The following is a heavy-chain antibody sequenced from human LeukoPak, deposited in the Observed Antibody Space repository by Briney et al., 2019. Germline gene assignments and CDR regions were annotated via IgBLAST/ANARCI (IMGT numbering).Heavy chain of an antibody. Sequence: PSETLSLTCAVYGGSFRGYYWSWIRQPPGKGLEWIGEINHSGSTNYNPSLKSRVTISVDTSKNQFSLKLSSVTAADTAVYYCARYKFGYYGSGSYFDYWGQGTLVTVSS. CDR1: GGSFRGYY. V-gene: IGHV4-34*01. J-gene: IGHJ4*02. CDR2: INHSGST. D-gene: IGHD3-10*01. CDR3: ARYKFGYYGSGSYFDY.